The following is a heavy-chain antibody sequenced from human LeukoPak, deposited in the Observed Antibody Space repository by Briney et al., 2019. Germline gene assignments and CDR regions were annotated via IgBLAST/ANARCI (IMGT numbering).Heavy chain of an antibody. CDR2: INPSGGST. J-gene: IGHJ4*02. D-gene: IGHD3-22*01. V-gene: IGHV1-46*01. Sequence: GASVKVSCKASGYTFTSYYMHRVRQAPGQGLEWMGIINPSGGSTSYAQKFQGRVTMTRDTSTSTVYMELSSLRSEDTAVYYCARDLTGVVASYYFDYWGQGTLVTVSS. CDR1: GYTFTSYY. CDR3: ARDLTGVVASYYFDY.